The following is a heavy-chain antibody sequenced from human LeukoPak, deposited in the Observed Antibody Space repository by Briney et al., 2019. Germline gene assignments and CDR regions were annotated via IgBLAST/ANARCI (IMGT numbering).Heavy chain of an antibody. CDR1: GFTFSSYW. CDR3: TRGGTTFDY. Sequence: GGALRLSCAASGFTFSSYWMHWVRQAPGKGLVWVSRIDTDGSSTTYADSVKGRFTISRDNAKNTLYLQMNSLRAEDTAIYYCTRGGTTFDYWGQGTLVSVSS. J-gene: IGHJ4*02. CDR2: IDTDGSST. V-gene: IGHV3-74*01. D-gene: IGHD1-1*01.